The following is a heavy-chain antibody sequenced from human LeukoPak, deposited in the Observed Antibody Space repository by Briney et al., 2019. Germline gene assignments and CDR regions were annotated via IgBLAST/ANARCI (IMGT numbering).Heavy chain of an antibody. Sequence: PGGSLRLSCAASGFTVNSNFMSWVRQAPGKGLEWVSAIYAGGSTYYEDSVKGRFTIFRDNSKNTVYLQMNSLRAEDTAVYYCARASALRNNWLDPWGPGTLVTVSS. CDR1: GFTVNSNF. CDR2: IYAGGST. CDR3: ARASALRNNWLDP. J-gene: IGHJ5*02. V-gene: IGHV3-53*01. D-gene: IGHD5/OR15-5a*01.